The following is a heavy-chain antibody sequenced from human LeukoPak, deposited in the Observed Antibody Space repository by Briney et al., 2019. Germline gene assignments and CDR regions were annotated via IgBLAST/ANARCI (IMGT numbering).Heavy chain of an antibody. V-gene: IGHV4-34*01. CDR3: ARANQGSGSRYYYYYGMAA. Sequence: SETLSLTCAVYGGSFSGYYWSWIRQPPGKGLEWIGEINHSGSTNYNPSLKSRVTITVDTSKNQFSLKLSSVTAAATAGYYCARANQGSGSRYYYYYGMAAWGQGTTVTVS. D-gene: IGHD3-10*01. CDR2: INHSGST. J-gene: IGHJ6*02. CDR1: GGSFSGYY.